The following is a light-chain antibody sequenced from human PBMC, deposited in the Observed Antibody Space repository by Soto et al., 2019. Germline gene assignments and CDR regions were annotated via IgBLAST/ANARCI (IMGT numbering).Light chain of an antibody. CDR3: QQYNL. CDR2: GAS. V-gene: IGKV3-15*01. J-gene: IGKJ1*01. Sequence: EIVMTQSPATLSVSPGERATLSCRASQSVSSNLAWYQQKPGQAPRLLIYGASTRATGIPARFSGSGSGTEFTLTISSLQSEDFAVYYCQQYNLFGQGTQVEIK. CDR1: QSVSSN.